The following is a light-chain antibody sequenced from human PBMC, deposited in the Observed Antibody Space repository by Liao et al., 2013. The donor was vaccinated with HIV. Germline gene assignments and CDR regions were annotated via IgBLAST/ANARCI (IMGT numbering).Light chain of an antibody. CDR3: HTWDTNSWV. CDR1: SIGSKS. Sequence: SYELTQSPSTSVAPGKTATITCGGDSIGSKSVHWYQQKPGQAPVLVIYHDSDRPSGIPERFSGSNSGNTATLTISGTQALDEADYYCHTWDTNSWVFGGGTKLMVL. J-gene: IGLJ3*02. CDR2: HDS. V-gene: IGLV3-21*01.